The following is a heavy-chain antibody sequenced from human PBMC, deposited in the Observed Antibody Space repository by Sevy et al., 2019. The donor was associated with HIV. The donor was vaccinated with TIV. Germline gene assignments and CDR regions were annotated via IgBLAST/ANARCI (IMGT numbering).Heavy chain of an antibody. D-gene: IGHD6-6*01. CDR1: GFTFSNYG. CDR3: AKDLTGRYTSSSGDFDY. V-gene: IGHV3-30*02. Sequence: GGSLRLSCAASGFTFSNYGMHWVRQAPGKGLEWVALIRFDASTKYYKDSVKGQFTVARDNAKNILYLQMNSLRPEDTAVYYCAKDLTGRYTSSSGDFDYWGQGTLVTVSS. J-gene: IGHJ4*02. CDR2: IRFDASTK.